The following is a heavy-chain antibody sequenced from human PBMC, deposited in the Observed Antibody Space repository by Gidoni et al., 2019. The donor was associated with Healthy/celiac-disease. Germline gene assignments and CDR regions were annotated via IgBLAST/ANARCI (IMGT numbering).Heavy chain of an antibody. J-gene: IGHJ6*02. CDR1: GGSISSSNW. CDR2: IYHSGST. V-gene: IGHV4-4*02. CDR3: ARRESGYGKGYYYYGMDV. Sequence: QVQLQESGPGLVKPSGTLSLTCAVSGGSISSSNWWSWVRQPPGKGLEWIGEIYHSGSTNYNPSLKSRVTISVHKSKNQCSLKLSSVTAADTAVYYCARRESGYGKGYYYYGMDVWGQGTTVTVSS. D-gene: IGHD5-12*01.